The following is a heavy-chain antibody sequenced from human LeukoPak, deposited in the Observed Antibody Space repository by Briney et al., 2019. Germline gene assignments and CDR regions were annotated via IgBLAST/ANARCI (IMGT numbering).Heavy chain of an antibody. CDR3: ARDYYDSSSSPFDY. Sequence: GGSLRLSCADSGVTFSSYSMNWGRQGPGKGLEWVSYISSTTTTIYYADSVKGRFTISRDNANNSLYLQMNSLRAEDTAVYYCARDYYDSSSSPFDYWGQGTLVTVSS. D-gene: IGHD3-22*01. CDR2: ISSTTTTI. V-gene: IGHV3-48*01. CDR1: GVTFSSYS. J-gene: IGHJ4*02.